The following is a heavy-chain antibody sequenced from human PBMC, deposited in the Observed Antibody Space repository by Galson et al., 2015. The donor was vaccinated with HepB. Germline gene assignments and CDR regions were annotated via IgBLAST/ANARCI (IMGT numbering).Heavy chain of an antibody. Sequence: SLSLSCAVSGFNVSGSYMTWVRQAPGKGLEWPSACYSGGDTNYADSVRGRFSMSRDNSKNTLYLQMNRVTTEDTAVYYCARGPGTFTIFGPELGWFDPWGQGTLVTVSS. J-gene: IGHJ5*02. CDR1: GFNVSGSY. CDR3: ARGPGTFTIFGPELGWFDP. V-gene: IGHV3-53*01. D-gene: IGHD3-3*01. CDR2: CYSGGDT.